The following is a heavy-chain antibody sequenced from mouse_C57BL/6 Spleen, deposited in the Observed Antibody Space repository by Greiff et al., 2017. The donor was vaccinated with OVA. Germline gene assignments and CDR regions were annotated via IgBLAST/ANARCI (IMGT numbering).Heavy chain of an antibody. Sequence: VQLQQPGAELVKPGASVKLSCKASGYTFTSYWMHWVKQRPGQGLEWIGMIHPNSGSTNYNEKFKSKATLTVDKSSSTAYMQLSSLTSEDSAVYYCAREAVGQRGAMDYWGQGTSVTVSS. V-gene: IGHV1-64*01. D-gene: IGHD3-3*01. J-gene: IGHJ4*01. CDR3: AREAVGQRGAMDY. CDR1: GYTFTSYW. CDR2: IHPNSGST.